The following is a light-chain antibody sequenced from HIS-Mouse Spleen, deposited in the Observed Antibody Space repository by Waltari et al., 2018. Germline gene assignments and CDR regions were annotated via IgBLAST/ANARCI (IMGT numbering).Light chain of an antibody. CDR2: WAS. V-gene: IGKV4-1*01. J-gene: IGKJ1*01. CDR3: QQYYSTPPT. Sequence: DIVMTQSPDSLAVSLGERATIHCKSSQRVLYSSNNKNYLAWYQQKPGQPPKLLIYWASTRESGVPDRFSGSGSGTDFTLTISSLQAEDVAVYYCQQYYSTPPTFGQGTKVEIK. CDR1: QRVLYSSNNKNY.